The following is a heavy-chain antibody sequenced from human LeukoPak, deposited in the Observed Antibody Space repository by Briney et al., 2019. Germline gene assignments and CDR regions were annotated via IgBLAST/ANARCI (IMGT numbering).Heavy chain of an antibody. CDR3: ARTYGDRDY. V-gene: IGHV4-38-2*02. J-gene: IGHJ4*02. Sequence: SETLSLTCTVSGYSISSGYYWGWIRQPPGQGLEWIGSIYHSGSTYYNPSLKSRVTISVDTSKNQFSLKLSSVTAADTAVYYCARTYGDRDYWGQGTLVTVSS. D-gene: IGHD4-17*01. CDR2: IYHSGST. CDR1: GYSISSGYY.